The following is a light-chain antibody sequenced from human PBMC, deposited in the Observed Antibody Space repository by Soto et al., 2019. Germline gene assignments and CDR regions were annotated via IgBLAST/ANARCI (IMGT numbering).Light chain of an antibody. CDR3: QQRSNWPPRIT. CDR1: QSVSSY. V-gene: IGKV3-11*01. J-gene: IGKJ5*01. CDR2: DAS. Sequence: EIVLTQSPATLSLSPGERATLSCRASQSVSSYLAWYQQKPGQAPRLLIYDASNRATGIPARFSSSGSGTDFTLTISSLEPEDFAVYYCQQRSNWPPRITFGQGTRLEIK.